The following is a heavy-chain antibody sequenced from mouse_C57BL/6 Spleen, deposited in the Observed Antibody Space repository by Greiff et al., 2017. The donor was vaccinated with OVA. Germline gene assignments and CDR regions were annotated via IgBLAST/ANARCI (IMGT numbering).Heavy chain of an antibody. V-gene: IGHV5-6*01. CDR2: ISSGGSYT. CDR3: ARQGLGRHFDY. CDR1: GFTFSSYG. D-gene: IGHD4-1*01. Sequence: EVKVVESGGDLVKPGGSLKLSCAASGFTFSSYGMPWVRQTPDKRLEWVATISSGGSYTYYPDSVKGRFTISRDNAKNTLYLQMSSLKSEDTAMYYCARQGLGRHFDYWGQGTTLTVSS. J-gene: IGHJ2*01.